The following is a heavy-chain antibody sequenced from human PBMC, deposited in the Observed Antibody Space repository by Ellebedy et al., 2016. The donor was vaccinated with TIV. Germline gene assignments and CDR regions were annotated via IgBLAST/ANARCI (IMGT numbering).Heavy chain of an antibody. J-gene: IGHJ4*02. Sequence: MPSETLSLTCTVSGGSISSGDYYWSWIRQPPGKGLEWIGSIYYSGSTYYNPSLKSRVTISVDTSKNQFSLKLSSVTAADTAVYYCASPITMVRGAKPYFDYWGQGTLVTVSS. CDR3: ASPITMVRGAKPYFDY. CDR1: GGSISSGDYY. CDR2: IYYSGST. D-gene: IGHD3-10*01. V-gene: IGHV4-39*01.